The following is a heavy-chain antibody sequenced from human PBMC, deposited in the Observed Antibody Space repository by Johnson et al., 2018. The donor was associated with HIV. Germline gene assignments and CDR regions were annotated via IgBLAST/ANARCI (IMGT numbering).Heavy chain of an antibody. J-gene: IGHJ3*01. CDR1: GFSFSNAW. Sequence: VQLVESGGGLVKPGESLRLSCAASGFSFSNAWMNWVRQPPGKGLEWVSGIKSKTDGGTTDYAAPVKGRFTISRDDSKTTLYLQMNSLKTEDTAVYYCASGDDDGFWGQGTMVTVSS. V-gene: IGHV3-15*07. D-gene: IGHD5-12*01. CDR3: ASGDDDGF. CDR2: IKSKTDGGTT.